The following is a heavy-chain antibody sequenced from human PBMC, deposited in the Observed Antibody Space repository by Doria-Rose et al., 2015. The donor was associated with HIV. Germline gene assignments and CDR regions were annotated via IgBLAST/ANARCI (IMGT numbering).Heavy chain of an antibody. V-gene: IGHV2-26*01. Sequence: QESGPVLVKPTETLTLTCTVSGVSLSSPGMGVSWIRQPPGKALEWLANIVSDDERSFKTSLKSRPTISRGTSKSQVVLTMTDMDPVDTATYYCARIKSSRWYHKYYFDFWGQGTLVIVPA. D-gene: IGHD6-13*01. CDR3: ARIKSSRWYHKYYFDF. CDR2: IVSDDER. CDR1: GVSLSSPGMG. J-gene: IGHJ4*02.